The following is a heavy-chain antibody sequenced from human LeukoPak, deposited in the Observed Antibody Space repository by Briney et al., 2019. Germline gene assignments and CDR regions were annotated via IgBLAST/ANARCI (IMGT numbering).Heavy chain of an antibody. CDR3: ARGEGGYDY. CDR2: ICYSGST. CDR1: GGSISSSSYY. V-gene: IGHV4-39*07. Sequence: PSETLSLTCTVSGGSISSSSYYWGWIRQPPGKGLEWIGSICYSGSTYYNLSLKSRVTISVDTSKNQFSLKLSSVTAADTAVYYCARGEGGYDYWGQGTLVTVSS. D-gene: IGHD5-12*01. J-gene: IGHJ4*02.